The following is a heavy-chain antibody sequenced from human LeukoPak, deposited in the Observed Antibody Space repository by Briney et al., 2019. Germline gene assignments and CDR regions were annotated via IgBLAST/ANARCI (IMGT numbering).Heavy chain of an antibody. CDR3: ARATHDFGDYNDY. V-gene: IGHV3-53*01. J-gene: IGHJ4*02. CDR2: IYSGGKT. D-gene: IGHD4-17*01. CDR1: GFTISSNY. Sequence: PGGSLRLSCAASGFTISSNYMSWVRQAPGKGLEWVSIIYSGGKTFYADSVKGRFTISRDNSKNTLYLQMNSLRAKDTAVYYYARATHDFGDYNDYWGQGTLVTVSS.